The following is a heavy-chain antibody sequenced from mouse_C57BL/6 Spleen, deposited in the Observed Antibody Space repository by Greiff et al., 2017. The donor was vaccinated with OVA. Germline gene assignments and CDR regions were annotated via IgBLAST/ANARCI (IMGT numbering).Heavy chain of an antibody. V-gene: IGHV1-80*01. J-gene: IGHJ1*03. Sequence: VKLVESGAELVKPGASVKISCTASGYAFSSYWMNWVKQRPGKGLEWIGQIYPGDGDTNYNGKFKGKATLTADKSSSTAYMQLSSLTSEDSAVYFCARTGSSPDWYFDVWGTGTTVTVSS. CDR2: IYPGDGDT. CDR1: GYAFSSYW. D-gene: IGHD1-1*01. CDR3: ARTGSSPDWYFDV.